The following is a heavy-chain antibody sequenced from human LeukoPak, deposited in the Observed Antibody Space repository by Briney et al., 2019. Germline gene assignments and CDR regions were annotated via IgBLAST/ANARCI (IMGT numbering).Heavy chain of an antibody. V-gene: IGHV3-23*01. Sequence: GGSLRLSCAASGFTFSSYGMTWVRQAPGKGLEWVSALTGRGDSAYYADSVKGRFTISRDNSKNTLYLQMNSLRAEDTAVYYCAKLDMWGQGTMVTVSS. CDR1: GFTFSSYG. J-gene: IGHJ3*02. CDR3: AKLDM. CDR2: LTGRGDSA.